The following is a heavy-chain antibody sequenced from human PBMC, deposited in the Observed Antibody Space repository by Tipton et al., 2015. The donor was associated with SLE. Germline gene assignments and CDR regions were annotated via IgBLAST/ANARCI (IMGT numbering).Heavy chain of an antibody. V-gene: IGHV4-59*01. Sequence: TLSLTCTVSGVSINTFHWSWFRQPPGKGLEWIGYIDYRGSTNYNPSLKSRVILSVDTSNNQFSLKLSSVTAADTAVYYCAREVPGGWFGELPNWFDPWGQGTLVTVSS. CDR3: AREVPGGWFGELPNWFDP. J-gene: IGHJ5*02. CDR2: IDYRGST. D-gene: IGHD3-10*01. CDR1: GVSINTFH.